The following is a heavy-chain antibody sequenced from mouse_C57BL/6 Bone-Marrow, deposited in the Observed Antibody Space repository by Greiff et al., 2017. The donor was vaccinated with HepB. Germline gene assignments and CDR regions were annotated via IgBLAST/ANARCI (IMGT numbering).Heavy chain of an antibody. CDR3: ARPYYGNYVY. CDR1: GYTFTDYY. V-gene: IGHV1-75*01. J-gene: IGHJ2*01. D-gene: IGHD2-1*01. Sequence: QVQLQQSGPELVKPGASVKISCKASGYTFTDYYINWVKQRPGQGLEWIGWIFPGSGSTYYNEKFKVKPTLTVDKSSSTAYMLLRSLTSEDSAVYFCARPYYGNYVYWGQGTTLTVSS. CDR2: IFPGSGST.